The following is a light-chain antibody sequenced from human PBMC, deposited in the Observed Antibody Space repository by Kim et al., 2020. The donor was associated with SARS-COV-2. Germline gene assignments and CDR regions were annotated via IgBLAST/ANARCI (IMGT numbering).Light chain of an antibody. CDR2: SDN. Sequence: PGQGVTTSCSGSSSNVGSNTVNWYQQLPGTAPKLLIYSDNQRPSGVPDRFSGSKSGTSASLAISGLQSEDEADYYCAAWDDSLNVVFGGGTQLTVL. CDR3: AAWDDSLNVV. CDR1: SSNVGSNT. V-gene: IGLV1-44*01. J-gene: IGLJ2*01.